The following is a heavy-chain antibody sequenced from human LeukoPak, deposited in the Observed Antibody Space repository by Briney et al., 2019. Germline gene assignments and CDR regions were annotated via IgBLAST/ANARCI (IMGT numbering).Heavy chain of an antibody. CDR1: GYSFTGYY. CDR2: INPNSAGT. V-gene: IGHV1-2*02. D-gene: IGHD5-12*01. CDR3: ARERISGGNDMNWFDP. J-gene: IGHJ5*02. Sequence: GASVKVSCKASGYSFTGYYMHWVRQAPGQGLEWMGWINPNSAGTNYAQKFQGRVTMTRDTSISTAYMELSRLRSDDTAVYYCARERISGGNDMNWFDPWGQGTLVTVSS.